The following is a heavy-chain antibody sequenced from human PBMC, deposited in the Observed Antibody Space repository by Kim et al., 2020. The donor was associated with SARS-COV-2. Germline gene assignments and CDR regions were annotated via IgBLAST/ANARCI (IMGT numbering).Heavy chain of an antibody. CDR2: IGTAGDT. V-gene: IGHV3-13*01. D-gene: IGHD3-22*01. Sequence: GGSLRLSCAASGFTFSSYDMHWVRQATGKGLEWVSAIGTAGDTYYPGSVKGRFTISRENAKNSLYLQMNSLRAGDTAVYYCARSRYYYDSSGLPQPPTDAFDIWGQGTMVTVSS. J-gene: IGHJ3*02. CDR1: GFTFSSYD. CDR3: ARSRYYYDSSGLPQPPTDAFDI.